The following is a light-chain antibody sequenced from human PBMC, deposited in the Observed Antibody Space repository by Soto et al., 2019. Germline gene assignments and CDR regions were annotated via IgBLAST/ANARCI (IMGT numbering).Light chain of an antibody. J-gene: IGLJ1*01. V-gene: IGLV2-14*01. CDR3: SSYGSTSTRYV. CDR1: SSDVGGYNY. Sequence: QSALTQPASLSGSPGQSITISCTGTSSDVGGYNYVSWYQQHPGKAPKLMIYEVSNRPSGVSNRFSGSKSGNTASLTISGRQAEDEADYFCSSYGSTSTRYVFGTGTKLTVL. CDR2: EVS.